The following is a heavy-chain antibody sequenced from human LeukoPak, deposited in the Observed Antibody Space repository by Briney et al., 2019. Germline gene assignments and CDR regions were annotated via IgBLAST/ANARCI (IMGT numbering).Heavy chain of an antibody. Sequence: GGSPRLSCATSGFTFSSYALNWVRHAPGQGLEWVSAISGSGGSTYYADSVKGRFTISRDTSKNIVYLLLNSLRAEDTAIYYCARFRWGDYYYYGVDVWGQGTTVTVSS. J-gene: IGHJ6*02. D-gene: IGHD3-16*01. CDR2: ISGSGGST. CDR3: ARFRWGDYYYYGVDV. V-gene: IGHV3-23*01. CDR1: GFTFSSYA.